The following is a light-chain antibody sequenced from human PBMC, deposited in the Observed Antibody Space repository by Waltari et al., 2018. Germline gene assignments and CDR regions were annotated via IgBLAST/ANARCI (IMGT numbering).Light chain of an antibody. V-gene: IGKV3-20*01. CDR1: QSVSSSY. CDR2: GAS. Sequence: EIVLPQSPGTLSLSPGKRATLPCRASQSVSSSYLAWYQQKPGQAPRLLIYGASYRATGIPDRFSGSGSGTDFTLTISRLEPEDFAVYYCQQYERSPETFGQGTKVEIK. CDR3: QQYERSPET. J-gene: IGKJ1*01.